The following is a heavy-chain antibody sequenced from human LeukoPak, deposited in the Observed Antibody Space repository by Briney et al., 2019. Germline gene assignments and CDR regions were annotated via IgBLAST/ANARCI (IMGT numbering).Heavy chain of an antibody. CDR2: INHSGST. Sequence: PSETLSLTCAVYGGSFSGYYWSWIRQPPGKGLEWIGEINHSGSTNYNPSLKSRVTISVDTSKNQFSLKLSSVTAADTAVYYCARDRGGGWLFDPWGQGTLVTVSS. CDR1: GGSFSGYY. J-gene: IGHJ5*02. V-gene: IGHV4-34*01. D-gene: IGHD6-19*01. CDR3: ARDRGGGWLFDP.